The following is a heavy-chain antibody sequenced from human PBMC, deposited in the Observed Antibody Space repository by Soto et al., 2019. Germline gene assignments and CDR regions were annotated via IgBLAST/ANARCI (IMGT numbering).Heavy chain of an antibody. J-gene: IGHJ5*01. Sequence: SATMSLTCTVSGGYIRSGTYYWSRIRQHPGKGLEWISYIYYIGSTYYNPSLKSRVSISVDTSKNQFSLKLTSVTAADTAVYYCARAGSNFVSHRSNWFDSWGQGTLVTVSS. CDR3: ARAGSNFVSHRSNWFDS. D-gene: IGHD3-10*01. CDR1: GGYIRSGTYY. V-gene: IGHV4-31*03. CDR2: IYYIGST.